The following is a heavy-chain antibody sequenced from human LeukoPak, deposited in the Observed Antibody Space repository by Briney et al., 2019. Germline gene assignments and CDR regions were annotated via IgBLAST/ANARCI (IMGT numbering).Heavy chain of an antibody. J-gene: IGHJ3*01. CDR2: ISANSGNT. V-gene: IGHV1-18*01. D-gene: IGHD5-24*01. CDR1: GYTFTINA. Sequence: GASVKVSCKASGYTFTINATSWVRQAPGQWLEWMGWISANSGNTNYAQRLQGRVTMTTDTSTTTAYMELRSLRSDDTAVYYCARDRDHAFDFWGQGTMVTVSS. CDR3: ARDRDHAFDF.